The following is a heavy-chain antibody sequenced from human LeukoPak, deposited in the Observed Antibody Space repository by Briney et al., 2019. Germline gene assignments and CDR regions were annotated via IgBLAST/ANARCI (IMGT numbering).Heavy chain of an antibody. CDR3: AIRFGEFYP. CDR1: GFTFSSYG. Sequence: GGSLRLSCAASGFTFSSYGMHWVRQAPGKGLEWVAVISYDGSNKYYADSVKGRFTISRDNSKNTLYLQMNSLRAEDTAVYHCAIRFGEFYPWGQGTLVTVSS. D-gene: IGHD3-10*01. V-gene: IGHV3-30*03. CDR2: ISYDGSNK. J-gene: IGHJ5*02.